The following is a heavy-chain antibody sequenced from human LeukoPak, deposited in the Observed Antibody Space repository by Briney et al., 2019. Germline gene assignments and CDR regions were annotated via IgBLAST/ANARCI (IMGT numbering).Heavy chain of an antibody. CDR3: ARDVGINLAVAGKANWFDP. Sequence: SVKVSCKASGGTFSSYAISWVRQAPGQGLEWMGRIIPIFGTANYAQKFQGRVTITTDESTSTAYMELSSLRSEDTAVYYCARDVGINLAVAGKANWFDPWGQGTLATVSS. CDR2: IIPIFGTA. V-gene: IGHV1-69*05. CDR1: GGTFSSYA. J-gene: IGHJ5*02. D-gene: IGHD6-19*01.